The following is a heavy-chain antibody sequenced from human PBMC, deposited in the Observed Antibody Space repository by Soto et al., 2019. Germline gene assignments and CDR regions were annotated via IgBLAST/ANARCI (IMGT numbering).Heavy chain of an antibody. CDR1: GFTFSSYW. V-gene: IGHV3-74*01. CDR3: VRDYDSSGYNSDY. D-gene: IGHD3-22*01. CDR2: INSEGTGT. Sequence: XGALRLSCAASGFTFSSYWMHWVRQVPGKGLVWVSRINSEGTGTIYADSVKGRFTISRDNAKNTLYLQMNSLRAEDTAVYYCVRDYDSSGYNSDYWGQGTPVTVYS. J-gene: IGHJ4*02.